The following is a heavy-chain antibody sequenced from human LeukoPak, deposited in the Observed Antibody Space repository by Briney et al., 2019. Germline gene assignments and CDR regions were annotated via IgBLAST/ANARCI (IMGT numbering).Heavy chain of an antibody. CDR3: AKDPLNTVMVSPTFDY. CDR1: GFPFSSYA. Sequence: SGGSLRLSCVVSGFPFSSYAMSWVRQAPGKGLEWVSGISGSGDDTYYAASVKGRFTVSRDTSKNTLYLQMNSLRAEDTAVYYCAKDPLNTVMVSPTFDYWGQGTLVTASS. D-gene: IGHD5-18*01. J-gene: IGHJ4*02. CDR2: ISGSGDDT. V-gene: IGHV3-23*01.